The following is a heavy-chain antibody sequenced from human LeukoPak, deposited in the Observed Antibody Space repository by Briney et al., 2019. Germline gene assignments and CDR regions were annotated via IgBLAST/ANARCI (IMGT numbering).Heavy chain of an antibody. CDR2: IDSSGST. CDR3: ARVKFDSSGYYQDAFDI. J-gene: IGHJ3*02. CDR1: GGSISSYY. Sequence: LETLSLTCTVSGGSISSYYWIWIRQPAGKALEWIGRIDSSGSTNYNPSLKSRVTMSVDTSKSQFSLKLSSVTAADTAVYHCARVKFDSSGYYQDAFDIWGQGTMVTVSS. V-gene: IGHV4-4*07. D-gene: IGHD3-22*01.